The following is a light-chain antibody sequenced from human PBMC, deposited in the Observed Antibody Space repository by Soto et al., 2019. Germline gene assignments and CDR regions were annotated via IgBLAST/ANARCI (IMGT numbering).Light chain of an antibody. CDR1: QSLVNSDGNTY. J-gene: IGKJ2*01. Sequence: VVMTQSPFALPVTLGQPASISCRSSQSLVNSDGNTYLNWFQQRPGQSTRRLIYKVSNRDSGVPERFSGSGSGTDFTLKISRVEAEDVGVYYCMQDSHWLYTFGQGTKLEIK. CDR2: KVS. V-gene: IGKV2-30*01. CDR3: MQDSHWLYT.